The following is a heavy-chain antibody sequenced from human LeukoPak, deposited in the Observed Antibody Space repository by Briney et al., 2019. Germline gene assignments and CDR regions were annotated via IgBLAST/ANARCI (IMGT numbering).Heavy chain of an antibody. J-gene: IGHJ4*02. Sequence: GGSLRLSCAASGFTFSSYWMSWVRQAPGKGLEWVANIKQDGSEKYYVDSVKGRFTIPRDNAKNPLYLQMNSLRAEDTAVYYCARDRGSYYRRYYFDYWGQGTLVTVSS. V-gene: IGHV3-7*01. CDR3: ARDRGSYYRRYYFDY. CDR2: IKQDGSEK. D-gene: IGHD1-26*01. CDR1: GFTFSSYW.